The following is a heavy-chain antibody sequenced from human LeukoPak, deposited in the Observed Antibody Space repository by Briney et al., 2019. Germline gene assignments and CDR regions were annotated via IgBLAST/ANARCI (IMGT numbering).Heavy chain of an antibody. CDR2: SSSSDSTK. V-gene: IGHV3-48*01. D-gene: IGHD1-14*01. Sequence: GGSLRLSCAASGFTFSSYSMNWVRQAPGKGLEWVSYSSSSDSTKYYADSVKGRFTISRDNAKNSLFLQMNSLRAEDTAVYYCARDTTRGCDYWGQGTLVTVSS. CDR3: ARDTTRGCDY. CDR1: GFTFSSYS. J-gene: IGHJ4*02.